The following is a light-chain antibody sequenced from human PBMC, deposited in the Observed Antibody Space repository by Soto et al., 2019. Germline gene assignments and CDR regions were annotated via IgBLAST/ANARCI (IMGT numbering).Light chain of an antibody. J-gene: IGKJ3*01. Sequence: EIVLTQSPGTLSLSPGERATLSCRASQSVSSSYLAWYQQKPGQAPRLLIYGASSRATGIPDRFSGSGSGTGFTLTISRLEPEDFAVYYCQQYGRFGGFTFGPGTKVDIK. CDR3: QQYGRFGGFT. CDR1: QSVSSSY. V-gene: IGKV3-20*01. CDR2: GAS.